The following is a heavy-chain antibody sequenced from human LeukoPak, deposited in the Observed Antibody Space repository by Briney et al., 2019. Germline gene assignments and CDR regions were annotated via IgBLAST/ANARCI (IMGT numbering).Heavy chain of an antibody. CDR1: GSTFSSYE. D-gene: IGHD4-17*01. CDR2: ISSSGSTI. V-gene: IGHV3-48*03. Sequence: GGSLRLSCAASGSTFSSYEMNWVRQAPGKGLEWVSYISSSGSTIYYADSVKGRFTISRDNAKNSLYLQMNSLRAEDTAVYYCARVLSYGDYGYYYYYMDVWGKGTTVTISS. CDR3: ARVLSYGDYGYYYYYMDV. J-gene: IGHJ6*03.